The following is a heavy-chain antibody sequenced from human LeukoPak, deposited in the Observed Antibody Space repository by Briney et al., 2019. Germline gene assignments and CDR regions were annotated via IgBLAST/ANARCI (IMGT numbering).Heavy chain of an antibody. V-gene: IGHV1-46*01. CDR2: INPAGGAA. Sequence: ASVKVSCKASGYPFLRFCIHWVRQPPGQGLEWMGKINPAGGAASYAQRFQGRVTVTRDTSASTVYMELSSLRSEDTAVYYCARDTRELLGGYYFDYWGQGALVTVSS. CDR1: GYPFLRFC. D-gene: IGHD3-10*01. J-gene: IGHJ4*02. CDR3: ARDTRELLGGYYFDY.